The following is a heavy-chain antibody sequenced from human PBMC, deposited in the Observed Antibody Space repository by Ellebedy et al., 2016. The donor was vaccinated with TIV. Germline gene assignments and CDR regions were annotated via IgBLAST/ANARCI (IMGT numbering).Heavy chain of an antibody. V-gene: IGHV4-59*08. J-gene: IGHJ4*02. D-gene: IGHD4/OR15-4a*01. Sequence: MPSETLSLTCTVSGGSITNYYLNWLRQSPGKRLEWIGFVYHTGRTEYNPSLNSRVTISLDTSKKQFSLKLSSVTAAGTAVYYCAANYAAYFDYWGQGTLVTVSS. CDR1: GGSITNYY. CDR2: VYHTGRT. CDR3: AANYAAYFDY.